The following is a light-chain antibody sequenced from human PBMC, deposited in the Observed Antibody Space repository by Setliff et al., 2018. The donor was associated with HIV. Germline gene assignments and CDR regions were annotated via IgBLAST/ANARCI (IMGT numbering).Light chain of an antibody. J-gene: IGLJ2*01. CDR3: CSFAGSDTWI. CDR1: VGAYMS. Sequence: VGAYMSVSWYQQHPGEVPKLIIYDVTKRHSGVSNRFSGSKSGTTASLTISGLQAEDEADYYCCSFAGSDTWIFGGGTQLTVL. V-gene: IGLV2-23*02. CDR2: DVT.